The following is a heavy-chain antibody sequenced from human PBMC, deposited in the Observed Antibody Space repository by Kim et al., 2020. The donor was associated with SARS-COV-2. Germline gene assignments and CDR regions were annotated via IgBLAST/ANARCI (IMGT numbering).Heavy chain of an antibody. CDR2: MNPNSGNT. D-gene: IGHD5-18*01. V-gene: IGHV1-8*01. CDR1: GYTFTSYD. J-gene: IGHJ6*02. Sequence: ASVKVSCKASGYTFTSYDINWVRQATGQGLEWMGWMNPNSGNTGYAQKFQGRVTMTRNTSISTAYMELSSLRSEDTAVYYCARQPDRYSYGYYYYGMDVWGQGTTVTVSS. CDR3: ARQPDRYSYGYYYYGMDV.